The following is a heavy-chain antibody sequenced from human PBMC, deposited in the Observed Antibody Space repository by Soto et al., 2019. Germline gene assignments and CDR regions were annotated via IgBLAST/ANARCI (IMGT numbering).Heavy chain of an antibody. CDR3: ARRGPGTYFDY. CDR1: RFTFSSYA. J-gene: IGHJ4*02. Sequence: EVQLLESGGGLVQPGGSLRLSCAASRFTFSSYAMRWVRQAPGKGLEWVSAISGSGGSTYYADSGKDRFTISRDKSKHTLYLQMNSLRAEDTAVYYCARRGPGTYFDYWGQGTLVTVSS. D-gene: IGHD6-13*01. V-gene: IGHV3-23*01. CDR2: ISGSGGST.